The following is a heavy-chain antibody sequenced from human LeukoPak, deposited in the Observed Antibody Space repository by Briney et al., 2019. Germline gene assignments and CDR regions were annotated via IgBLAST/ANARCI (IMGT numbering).Heavy chain of an antibody. V-gene: IGHV3-23*05. CDR1: GFTFSAYA. Sequence: GGSLRLSCAASGFTFSAYAMTWVRQAPGKGLEWVSSIGSDNKPHYSESVKGRFAISRDNSKNMLFLQLNSLRAEDTALCYCARGLHYYVAMDVWGQGTTVTVSS. CDR2: IGSDNKP. J-gene: IGHJ6*02. D-gene: IGHD3-10*02. CDR3: ARGLHYYVAMDV.